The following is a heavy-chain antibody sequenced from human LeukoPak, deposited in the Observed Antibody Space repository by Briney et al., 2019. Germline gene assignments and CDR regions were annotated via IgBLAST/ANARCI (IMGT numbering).Heavy chain of an antibody. V-gene: IGHV3-48*03. CDR2: ISSSGSTI. Sequence: GGSLRLSCAASGFTFSSYEMNWVRQAPGKGREGVSYISSSGSTIYYADSVKGRFTISRDNAKNSLYLQMNSLRAEDTAVYYCAKSYASGSFYDSWGQGTLVTVSS. CDR1: GFTFSSYE. D-gene: IGHD3-10*01. J-gene: IGHJ4*02. CDR3: AKSYASGSFYDS.